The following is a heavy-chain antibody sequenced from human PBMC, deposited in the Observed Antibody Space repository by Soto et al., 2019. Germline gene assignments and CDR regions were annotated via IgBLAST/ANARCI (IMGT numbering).Heavy chain of an antibody. V-gene: IGHV3-7*01. CDR2: INQDGSEK. CDR3: ARGRTWFAP. CDR1: GFTFSAFW. J-gene: IGHJ5*02. Sequence: PGGSLRLSCAASGFTFSAFWMSWVRQAPGQGLEWVANINQDGSEKFYPDSVMGRFTISRDSAKNSLYLQMNTLSADDTAIYFCARGRTWFAPWGQGTLVTVSS.